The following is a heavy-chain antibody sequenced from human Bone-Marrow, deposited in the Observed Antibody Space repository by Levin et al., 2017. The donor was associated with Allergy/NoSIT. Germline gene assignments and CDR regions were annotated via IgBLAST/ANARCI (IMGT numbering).Heavy chain of an antibody. Sequence: GGSLRLSCAASGFSFRDYYMSWIRQAPGKGLEWVSYISGTGTTVYYADSVRGRFTISRDNARNSLDLQMNSLRAEDTAAYYCARDTEGSGYFVGSFDQWGQGTLVTVSS. J-gene: IGHJ4*02. CDR1: GFSFRDYY. CDR2: ISGTGTTV. CDR3: ARDTEGSGYFVGSFDQ. D-gene: IGHD3-9*01. V-gene: IGHV3-11*01.